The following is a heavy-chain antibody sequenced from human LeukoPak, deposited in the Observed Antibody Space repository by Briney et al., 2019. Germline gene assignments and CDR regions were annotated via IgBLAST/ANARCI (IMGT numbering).Heavy chain of an antibody. V-gene: IGHV4-39*07. J-gene: IGHJ3*02. Sequence: SETLSLTCTVSGGSISSNLYYWGWIRQPPGKGLEWIGSIYNSGSTYYSPSLKSRVTISVDTSKNQFSLKLSSVTAADTAVYYCARSEDIVATDDAFDIWGQGTMVTVSS. D-gene: IGHD5-12*01. CDR3: ARSEDIVATDDAFDI. CDR1: GGSISSNLYY. CDR2: IYNSGST.